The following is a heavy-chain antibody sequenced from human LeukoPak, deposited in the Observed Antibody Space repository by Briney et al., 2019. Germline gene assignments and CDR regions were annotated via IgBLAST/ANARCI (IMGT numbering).Heavy chain of an antibody. Sequence: GGSLRLSCAASGFTFSSYAMSWVRQAPGKGLEWVANIKQDGSEKYYVDSVKGRFTISRDNAKNSLYLQMNSLRAEDTAVYYCARRAPLKYYYGSGSYSMWGYYFDYWGQGTLVTVSS. CDR1: GFTFSSYA. J-gene: IGHJ4*02. D-gene: IGHD3-10*01. CDR2: IKQDGSEK. V-gene: IGHV3-7*01. CDR3: ARRAPLKYYYGSGSYSMWGYYFDY.